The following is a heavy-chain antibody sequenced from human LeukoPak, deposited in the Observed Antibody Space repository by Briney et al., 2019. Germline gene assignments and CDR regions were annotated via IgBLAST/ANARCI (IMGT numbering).Heavy chain of an antibody. Sequence: PSETLSHTCTVSGDSISSKNYYWGWIRQPPGKGLEWIGSIYYSGSTYYNMSLKSRVTIYVDTSKNQFSLTLNPVTAADTAVYYCARQRMVRGLIRRKESDFDYWGQGTLVTVSS. D-gene: IGHD3-10*01. J-gene: IGHJ4*02. V-gene: IGHV4-39*01. CDR3: ARQRMVRGLIRRKESDFDY. CDR2: IYYSGST. CDR1: GDSISSKNYY.